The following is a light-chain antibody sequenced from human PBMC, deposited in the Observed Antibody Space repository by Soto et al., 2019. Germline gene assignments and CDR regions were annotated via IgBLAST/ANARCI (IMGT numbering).Light chain of an antibody. CDR3: MQATQVPWT. J-gene: IGKJ1*01. V-gene: IGKV2-24*01. CDR2: RIS. CDR1: QSLVHGDGNTY. Sequence: DIVMTQTPLSSPVTLGQPASISCRSSQSLVHGDGNTYLSWLQQRPGQPPRLLIYRISMPFSGVPDRVSGSGAGTDFTLKISRVEAEDVGIYYCMQATQVPWTFGQGTKVEIK.